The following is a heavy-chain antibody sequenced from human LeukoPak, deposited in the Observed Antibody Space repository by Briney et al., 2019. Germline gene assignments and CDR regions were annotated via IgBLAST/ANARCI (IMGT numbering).Heavy chain of an antibody. CDR2: IYHSGST. J-gene: IGHJ5*02. V-gene: IGHV4-39*07. Sequence: SETLSLTCTVSGGSISSSSYYWGWVRQPPGKGLEWIGEIYHSGSTNYNPSLKSRVTISVDKSKNQFSLKLSSVTAADTAVYYCAREAIAVAGEGWFDPWGQGTLVTVSS. D-gene: IGHD6-19*01. CDR3: AREAIAVAGEGWFDP. CDR1: GGSISSSSYY.